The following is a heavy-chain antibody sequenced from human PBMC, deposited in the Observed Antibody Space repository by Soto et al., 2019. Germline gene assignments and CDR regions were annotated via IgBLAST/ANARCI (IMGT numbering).Heavy chain of an antibody. V-gene: IGHV3-30-3*01. J-gene: IGHJ4*02. CDR1: GFTFSSYA. Sequence: GGSLRLSCAASGFTFSSYAMHWVRQAPGKGLEWVAVISYDGSNKYYADSVKGRFTISRDNSKNTLYLQMNSLRAEDTAVYYCATLGDLFDYWGQGTLVTVSS. CDR2: ISYDGSNK. CDR3: ATLGDLFDY. D-gene: IGHD4-17*01.